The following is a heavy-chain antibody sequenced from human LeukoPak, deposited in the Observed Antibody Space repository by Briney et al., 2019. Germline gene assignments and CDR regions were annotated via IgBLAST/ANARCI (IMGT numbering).Heavy chain of an antibody. V-gene: IGHV5-51*01. D-gene: IGHD6-19*01. CDR3: ARVGIAVAGTFSDYYYGMDV. CDR2: IYPGDSDT. CDR1: GYSFTSYW. Sequence: GDSLKISCKGSGYSFTSYWIGWVRQMPGKGLEWMGIIYPGDSDTRYSTSFQGQVTISADKSISTAYLQWSSLKASDTAMYYCARVGIAVAGTFSDYYYGMDVWGQGTTVTVSS. J-gene: IGHJ6*02.